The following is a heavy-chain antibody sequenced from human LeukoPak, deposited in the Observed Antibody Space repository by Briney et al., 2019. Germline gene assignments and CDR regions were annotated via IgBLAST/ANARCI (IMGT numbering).Heavy chain of an antibody. CDR1: GFTFSSYG. CDR3: AKSGSVWYYFDY. J-gene: IGHJ4*02. Sequence: GGSLRLSCVASGFTFSSYGMSWVRQAPGKGLEWVSAISGSGGSTEYADSVKGRFTISRDNSKNTLYLQMNSLRAEDTAVYYCAKSGSVWYYFDYRGQGTLVTVSS. V-gene: IGHV3-23*01. D-gene: IGHD6-19*01. CDR2: ISGSGGST.